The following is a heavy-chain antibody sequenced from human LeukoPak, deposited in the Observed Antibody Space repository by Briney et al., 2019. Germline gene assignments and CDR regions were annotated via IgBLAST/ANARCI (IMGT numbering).Heavy chain of an antibody. V-gene: IGHV3-7*01. J-gene: IGHJ4*02. Sequence: PGGPLRLSCAASGFTFSSYWMSWVRQAPGKGLEWVANIKQDGSEKYYVDSVKGRFTISRDNAKNSLYLQMNSLRAEDTAVYYCARVSRIAAHVGDYWGQGTLVTVSS. D-gene: IGHD6-6*01. CDR3: ARVSRIAAHVGDY. CDR1: GFTFSSYW. CDR2: IKQDGSEK.